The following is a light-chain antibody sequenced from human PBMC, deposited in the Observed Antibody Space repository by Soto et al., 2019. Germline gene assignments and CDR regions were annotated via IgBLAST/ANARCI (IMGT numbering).Light chain of an antibody. CDR2: KVS. J-gene: IGKJ5*01. CDR1: ESLVYSDGIAY. Sequence: DVVMTQSPLSRPVTVGQPGPIFCSSYESLVYSDGIAYFSWFQQRPGRSPRRLIYKVSSRDSGVPARFSGSWSGTDFALKISRVEADDVGVYYCMQATHWPITFGQGTRLEIK. CDR3: MQATHWPIT. V-gene: IGKV2-30*01.